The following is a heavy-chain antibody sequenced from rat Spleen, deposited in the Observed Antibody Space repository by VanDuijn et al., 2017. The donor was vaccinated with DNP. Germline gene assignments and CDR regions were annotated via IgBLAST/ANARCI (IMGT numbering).Heavy chain of an antibody. CDR2: ISYDGSST. D-gene: IGHD1-2*01. Sequence: EVQLVESGGGLVQPGRSMKLSCAASGFTFSDYYMAWVRQAPKKGLEWVASISYDGSSTYYRDSVKGRFTISRDNAKSTLYLQMDSLRSEDTATYYCTTDPSYYSSPFAFWGQGTLVTVSS. CDR3: TTDPSYYSSPFAF. J-gene: IGHJ3*01. V-gene: IGHV5-20*01. CDR1: GFTFSDYY.